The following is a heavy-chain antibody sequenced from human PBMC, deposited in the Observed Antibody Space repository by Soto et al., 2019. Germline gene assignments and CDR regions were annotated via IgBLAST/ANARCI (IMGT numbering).Heavy chain of an antibody. D-gene: IGHD5-18*01. CDR2: ISNSGNT. CDR1: GGSISNYY. CDR3: ARDDNMGYSFGYDFDY. Sequence: PSETLSLTCTVSGGSISNYYWSWIRQPPGKGLEWIGYISNSGNTNYNPSLKSRVTISIDTSKNQFSLKLTSVTTADTAVYYCARDDNMGYSFGYDFDYWGQGTLVTVS. V-gene: IGHV4-59*01. J-gene: IGHJ4*02.